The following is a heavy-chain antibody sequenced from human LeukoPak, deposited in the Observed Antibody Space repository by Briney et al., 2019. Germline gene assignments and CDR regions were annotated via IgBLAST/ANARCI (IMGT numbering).Heavy chain of an antibody. J-gene: IGHJ4*02. V-gene: IGHV3-11*01. D-gene: IGHD1-26*01. CDR3: AQESKWELPSG. Sequence: PGGTLRLSCAASGFTFSDYYMSWIRQAPGKGLEWVSYISSSGSTIYYADSVKWRFTISRDNSKNSLYLQMNSLRAEDTAVYFCAQESKWELPSGWGQGTLVTVSS. CDR1: GFTFSDYY. CDR2: ISSSGSTI.